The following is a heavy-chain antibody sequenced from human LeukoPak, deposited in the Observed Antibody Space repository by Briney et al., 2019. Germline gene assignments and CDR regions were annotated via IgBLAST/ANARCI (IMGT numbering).Heavy chain of an antibody. J-gene: IGHJ4*02. CDR2: IYYSGST. D-gene: IGHD5-12*01. Sequence: SETLSLTCTVSGGSISSYYWSWIRQPPGKGLEWIGYIYYSGSTNYNPSLRSRVTISVDTSKNQFSLKLSSVTAADTAVYYCARGGYSGYDYAPLDYWGQGTLVTVSS. CDR3: ARGGYSGYDYAPLDY. CDR1: GGSISSYY. V-gene: IGHV4-59*01.